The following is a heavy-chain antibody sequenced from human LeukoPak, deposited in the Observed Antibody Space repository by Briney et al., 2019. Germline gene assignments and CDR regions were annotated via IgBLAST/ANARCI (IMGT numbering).Heavy chain of an antibody. D-gene: IGHD1-26*01. CDR3: ARVVVGATPRVDY. CDR1: GGSISSYY. V-gene: IGHV4-59*04. Sequence: SETLSLTCTVSGGSISSYYWSWIRQPPGKGLEWIGSIYHSGSTYYNPSLKSRVTISVDTSKNQFSLKLSSVTAADTAVYYCARVVVGATPRVDYWGQGTLVTVSS. J-gene: IGHJ4*02. CDR2: IYHSGST.